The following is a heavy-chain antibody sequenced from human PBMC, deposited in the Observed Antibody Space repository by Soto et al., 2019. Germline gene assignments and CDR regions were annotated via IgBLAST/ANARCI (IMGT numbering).Heavy chain of an antibody. CDR2: INHSGST. J-gene: IGHJ5*02. CDR1: GGSFSGYY. V-gene: IGHV4-34*01. D-gene: IGHD6-19*01. CDR3: ARDQGSGWHNWFDP. Sequence: SETLSLTCAVYGGSFSGYYWSWIRQPPGKGLEWIGEINHSGSTNYNPSLKSRVTISVDTSKNQFSLKLSSVTAADTAVYYCARDQGSGWHNWFDPWGQGTLVTVSS.